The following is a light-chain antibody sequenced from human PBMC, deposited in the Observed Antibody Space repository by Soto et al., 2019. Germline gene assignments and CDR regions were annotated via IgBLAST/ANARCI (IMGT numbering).Light chain of an antibody. CDR2: DNN. V-gene: IGLV1-44*01. J-gene: IGLJ2*01. Sequence: QSVLTQPPSASETPGQRVTISCSGSSSNIGSNTVNWYQQHPGTAPKLLIYDNNQRPSGVPDRFSGSKSGTSASLAISGLQSEDEADYYCAAWDGSLSVVVFGGGTKLTVL. CDR3: AAWDGSLSVVV. CDR1: SSNIGSNT.